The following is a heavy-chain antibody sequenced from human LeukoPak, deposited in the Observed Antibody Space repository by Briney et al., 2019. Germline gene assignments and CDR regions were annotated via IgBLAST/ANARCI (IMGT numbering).Heavy chain of an antibody. Sequence: SETLSLTCAVYGGSFSGDYWSWIRQPPGKGLEWIGEINHSGSTNYNPSLKSRVTISVDTSKNQFSLKLSSVTAADTAVYYCARERNYYGSGRLDYWGQGTLVTVSS. D-gene: IGHD3-10*01. CDR1: GGSFSGDY. CDR2: INHSGST. J-gene: IGHJ4*02. V-gene: IGHV4-34*01. CDR3: ARERNYYGSGRLDY.